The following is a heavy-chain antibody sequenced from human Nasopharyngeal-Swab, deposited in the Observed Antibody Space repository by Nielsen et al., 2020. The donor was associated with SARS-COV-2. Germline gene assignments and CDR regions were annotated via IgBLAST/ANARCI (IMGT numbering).Heavy chain of an antibody. CDR2: IKSYTDGGTT. V-gene: IGHV3-15*01. CDR3: TTDSNWLDS. J-gene: IGHJ5*01. CDR1: GFSFNNAW. Sequence: GESLKISCAASGFSFNNAWMSWVRQAPGKGLEWVGRIKSYTDGGTTDYAAPVKDRFTISRDYSKNTLYLHMNSLKIEDTAVYYCTTDSNWLDSWGQGTLVTVSS.